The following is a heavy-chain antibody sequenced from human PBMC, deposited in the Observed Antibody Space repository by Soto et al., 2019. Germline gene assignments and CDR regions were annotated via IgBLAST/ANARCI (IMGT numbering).Heavy chain of an antibody. Sequence: SLTCAVSGYSITSSTFWGWIRQPPGKGLEWIGSIHLGGTTYYDPSLKSRVTILLDTSRNEFSLKLSSVTAADTAVYYCARPRPNFGAVDSWGQGALVTVSS. J-gene: IGHJ4*02. CDR2: IHLGGTT. V-gene: IGHV4-38-2*01. CDR3: ARPRPNFGAVDS. D-gene: IGHD3-10*01. CDR1: GYSITSSTF.